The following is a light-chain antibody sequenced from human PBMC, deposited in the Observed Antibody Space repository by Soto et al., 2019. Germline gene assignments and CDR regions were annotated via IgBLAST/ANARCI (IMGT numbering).Light chain of an antibody. J-gene: IGKJ3*01. CDR3: RKLNSLPIP. CDR2: GAS. Sequence: IQLTQSPSSLSASVGDRVTITCRASQGISSFLAWYQQKPGKAPKLLIYGASTLQSGVTSRFSGNRSGTDFTLNISSLQPEDFASYYCRKLNSLPIPFGPGTKVDIK. V-gene: IGKV1-9*01. CDR1: QGISSF.